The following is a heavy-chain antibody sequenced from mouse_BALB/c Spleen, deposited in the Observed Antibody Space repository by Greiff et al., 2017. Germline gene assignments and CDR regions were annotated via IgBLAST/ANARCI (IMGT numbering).Heavy chain of an antibody. CDR1: GYTFTSYT. J-gene: IGHJ2*01. D-gene: IGHD2-4*01. CDR3: GSGGITRGTY. Sequence: QVQLQQSAAELARPGASVKMSCKASGYTFTSYTMHWVKQRPGQGLEWIGYINPSSGYTEYNQKFKDKTTLTADKSSSTAYMQLSSLTSEDSAVYYCGSGGITRGTYWGQGTTLTVSS. V-gene: IGHV1-4*02. CDR2: INPSSGYT.